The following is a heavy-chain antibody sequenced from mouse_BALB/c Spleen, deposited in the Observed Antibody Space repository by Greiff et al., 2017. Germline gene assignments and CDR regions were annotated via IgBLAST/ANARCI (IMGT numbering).Heavy chain of an antibody. J-gene: IGHJ4*01. CDR2: ISDGGSYT. CDR1: GFTFSDYY. Sequence: DVMLVESGGGLVKPGGSLKLSCAASGFTFSDYYMYWVRQTPEKRLEWVATISDGGSYTYYPDSVKGRFTISRDNAKNNLYLQMSSLKSEDTAMYYCARVNGNYGAMDYWGQGTSVTVSS. CDR3: ARVNGNYGAMDY. D-gene: IGHD2-1*01. V-gene: IGHV5-4*02.